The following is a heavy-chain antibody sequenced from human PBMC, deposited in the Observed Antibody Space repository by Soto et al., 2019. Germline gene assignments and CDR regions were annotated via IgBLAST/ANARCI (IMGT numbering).Heavy chain of an antibody. CDR1: GLTFSDYY. CDR3: ARELDGIDV. V-gene: IGHV3-11*05. CDR2: ITISGSYT. J-gene: IGHJ6*02. Sequence: GGSLRLSCAASGLTFSDYYMSWIRQAPGKGLEWVSYITISGSYTKYADSVQGRFTISRDNAKNSLYLQMNSLRAEDTAVYYCARELDGIDVWGQGTTVTVSS.